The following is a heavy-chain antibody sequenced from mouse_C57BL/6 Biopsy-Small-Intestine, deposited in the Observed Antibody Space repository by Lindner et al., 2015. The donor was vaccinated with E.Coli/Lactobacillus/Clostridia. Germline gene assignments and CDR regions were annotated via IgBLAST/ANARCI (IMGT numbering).Heavy chain of an antibody. Sequence: VQLQESGPGLVAPSQSLSITCTVSGFSLTSYGVDWVRQPSGKGLEWLGVIWGGGSTNYNSALMSRLSISKDNSKSQVFLKMNSLQTDDTAMYYCAKRLTWVGGIDYWGQGTTLTVSS. J-gene: IGHJ2*01. CDR1: GFSLTSYG. D-gene: IGHD4-1*01. CDR3: AKRLTWVGGIDY. CDR2: IWGGGST. V-gene: IGHV2-9*01.